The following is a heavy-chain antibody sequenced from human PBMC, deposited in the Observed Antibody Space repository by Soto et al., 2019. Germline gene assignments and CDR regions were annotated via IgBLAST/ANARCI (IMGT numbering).Heavy chain of an antibody. CDR2: IWYDGSNK. J-gene: IGHJ4*02. CDR3: ARDSATTAFDY. D-gene: IGHD4-17*01. V-gene: IGHV3-33*01. Sequence: QVQLVESGGGVVQPGRSLRLSCAASGFTFSSYGMHWVRQAPGKGLEWVAVIWYDGSNKYYADSVKGRFTISRDNSKNTLYLQMNSLRAEDTDVYYCARDSATTAFDYWGQGTLVTVSS. CDR1: GFTFSSYG.